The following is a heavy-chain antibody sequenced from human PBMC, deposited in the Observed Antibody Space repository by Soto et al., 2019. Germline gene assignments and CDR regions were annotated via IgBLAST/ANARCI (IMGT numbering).Heavy chain of an antibody. CDR2: IYHSGST. V-gene: IGHV4-30-2*01. J-gene: IGHJ3*02. CDR3: VAYDSSGYDAFDI. D-gene: IGHD3-22*01. Sequence: SETLSLTCAVSGGSISSGGYSWSWIRQPPGKGLEWIGYIYHSGSTYYNPSLKSRVTISVDRSKNQFSLKLSSVTAADTAVYYCVAYDSSGYDAFDIWGQGTMVTVSS. CDR1: GGSISSGGYS.